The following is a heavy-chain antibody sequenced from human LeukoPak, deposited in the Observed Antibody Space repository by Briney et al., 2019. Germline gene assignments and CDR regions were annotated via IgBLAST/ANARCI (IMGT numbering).Heavy chain of an antibody. J-gene: IGHJ3*02. CDR2: IIPIFGTA. V-gene: IGHV1-69*05. CDR1: GATFSSYA. Sequence: SVKLSCKASGATFSSYAISWVRQAPGLGLEWMGRIIPIFGTANYAQKYQGRVTITTDESTTTAFMELSNLTSDDTAVYYRARDGSPGCYGSFAAFDIWGQGTMVTVSS. CDR3: ARDGSPGCYGSFAAFDI. D-gene: IGHD2-2*01.